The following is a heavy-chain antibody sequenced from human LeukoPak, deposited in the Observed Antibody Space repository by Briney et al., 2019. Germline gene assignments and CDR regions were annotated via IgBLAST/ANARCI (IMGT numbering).Heavy chain of an antibody. CDR3: ARAGAVRRGVDY. D-gene: IGHD3-10*01. J-gene: IGHJ4*02. CDR2: INQDGTEK. Sequence: GGSLRLSCAASGFTFTTYWMSWVRQLPGKGLEWVANINQDGTEKYYVDSVKGRFTISRDNAKNSLYLQMNSLRAEDTAVYYCARAGAVRRGVDYWGQGTLVTVSS. V-gene: IGHV3-7*01. CDR1: GFTFTTYW.